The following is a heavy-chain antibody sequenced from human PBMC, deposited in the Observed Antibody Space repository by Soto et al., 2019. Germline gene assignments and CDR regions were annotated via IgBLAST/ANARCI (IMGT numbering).Heavy chain of an antibody. D-gene: IGHD3-22*01. CDR1: GGSISNSRYY. CDR3: ARDYYDSSDYTTNWFDP. CDR2: IYHTGNT. Sequence: SETLSLTCTVSGGSISNSRYYWAWIRQPPGKGLEWIGSIYHTGNTYYNTSLRSRVTISVDTSKNQFSLKLTSVTAADTAVYYCARDYYDSSDYTTNWFDPWGQGTLVTAPQ. V-gene: IGHV4-39*01. J-gene: IGHJ5*02.